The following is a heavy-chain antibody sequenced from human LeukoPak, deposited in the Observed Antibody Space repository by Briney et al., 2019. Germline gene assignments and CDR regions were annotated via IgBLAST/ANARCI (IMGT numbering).Heavy chain of an antibody. D-gene: IGHD3-22*01. Sequence: GESLKISCKGSGYSFTNYWIGWVRQMPGKGLEWMGIIYPGDSVTRYSPSFQGQVTISADKSTSTAYLQWSSLKASDTAIYYCASQRQGAYYDSTGYPNDAFDIWGQGTMVTVSS. CDR2: IYPGDSVT. V-gene: IGHV5-51*01. CDR3: ASQRQGAYYDSTGYPNDAFDI. J-gene: IGHJ3*02. CDR1: GYSFTNYW.